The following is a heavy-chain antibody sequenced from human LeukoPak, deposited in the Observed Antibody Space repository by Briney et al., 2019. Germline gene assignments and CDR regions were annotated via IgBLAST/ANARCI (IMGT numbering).Heavy chain of an antibody. CDR3: ARSYGMDV. CDR2: INSDGSST. Sequence: GGSLRLSCAASGFTFSTYWMHWVRQAPGKGPVWVSRINSDGSSTIYADSVKGRFTISRDNAKSTLYLQMNSLRAEDTAVYYCARSYGMDVWGQGTTVTVS. J-gene: IGHJ6*02. CDR1: GFTFSTYW. V-gene: IGHV3-74*01.